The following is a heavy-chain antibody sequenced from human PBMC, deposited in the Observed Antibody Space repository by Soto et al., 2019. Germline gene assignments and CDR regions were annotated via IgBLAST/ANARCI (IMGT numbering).Heavy chain of an antibody. V-gene: IGHV4-30-4*01. CDR2: IYYSGST. J-gene: IGHJ5*02. CDR1: GGSISSGDYY. D-gene: IGHD3-22*01. CDR3: ARGGDSSGLGDWFDP. Sequence: QVQLQESGPGLVKPSQTLSLTCTVSGGSISSGDYYWSWIRQPPGKGLEWIGYIYYSGSTYYNPSLKSRVTISVDTSKNQFSLKLSSVTAADTAVYYCARGGDSSGLGDWFDPRGQGTLVTVSS.